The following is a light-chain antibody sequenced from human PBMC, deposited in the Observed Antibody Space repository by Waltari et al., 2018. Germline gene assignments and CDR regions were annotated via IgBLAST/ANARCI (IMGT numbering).Light chain of an antibody. V-gene: IGKV1-16*01. CDR2: AAS. J-gene: IGKJ4*01. CDR3: QHHSRFPPT. Sequence: DIQITQSPSSLSASVGDRVTIPCRASQGINIYLAWFQQRPGKVPKRLIYAASSLQSGVPTRISSSGSGTDFPLTISSLQPDDSATYYYQHHSRFPPTFGGGTKVEIK. CDR1: QGINIY.